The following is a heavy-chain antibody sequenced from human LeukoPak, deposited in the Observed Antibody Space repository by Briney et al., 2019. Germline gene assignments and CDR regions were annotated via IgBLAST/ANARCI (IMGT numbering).Heavy chain of an antibody. CDR3: ARRYQYDKSGHYYDDF. V-gene: IGHV4-59*08. J-gene: IGHJ4*02. CDR2: THYTEGS. Sequence: GSLRLSCAASGFTVSSNYMSWIRQAPGKGLEWIGSTHYTEGSTFNPSLRSRVTFSTDTSKNQFFLQLTSVTAADTAVYYCARRYQYDKSGHYYDDFWGQGTLVTVSS. D-gene: IGHD3-22*01. CDR1: GFTVSSNY.